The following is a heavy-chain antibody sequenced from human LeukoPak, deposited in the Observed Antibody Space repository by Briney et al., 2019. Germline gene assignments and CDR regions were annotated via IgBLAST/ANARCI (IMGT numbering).Heavy chain of an antibody. CDR3: ARVGSGYYYYGMDV. Sequence: GGSLRLSCAASGFTFSSYWMHWVRHTPGKGLVWVSRIKGDGSSTSYADSVKGRFTISRDNAKNPLYLQMNSLRAEDTAVYYCARVGSGYYYYGMDVWGQGTTVTVSS. D-gene: IGHD2-15*01. J-gene: IGHJ6*02. CDR2: IKGDGSST. CDR1: GFTFSSYW. V-gene: IGHV3-74*01.